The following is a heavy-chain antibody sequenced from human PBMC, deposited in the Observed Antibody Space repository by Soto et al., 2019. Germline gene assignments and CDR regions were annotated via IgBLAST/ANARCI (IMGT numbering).Heavy chain of an antibody. V-gene: IGHV3-21*02. J-gene: IGHJ3*02. D-gene: IGHD1-20*01. CDR3: ARHGRITVTGDGFDS. CDR2: IDGSSNYR. Sequence: EVQLVESGGGLVKPGGSLRLSCAASGFTLSSYTMNWVRQAPGKGLQWVSSIDGSSNYRYYADSLRGRFTISRDNAKNSLYLEMSSLRAEDTATYYCARHGRITVTGDGFDSWGQGTAVTVSS. CDR1: GFTLSSYT.